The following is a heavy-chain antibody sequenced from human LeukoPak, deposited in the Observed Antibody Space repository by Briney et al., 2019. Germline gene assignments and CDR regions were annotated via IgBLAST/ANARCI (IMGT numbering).Heavy chain of an antibody. CDR2: FDPEDGET. D-gene: IGHD3-22*01. Sequence: ASVKVSCKVSGYTLTELSMHWVRQAPGKGLEWMGGFDPEDGETIYAQKFQGRVTMTEDTSTDTAYMELSSLRSEDTAVYYCAREIYDSSGYYYVEVYHNGFFDYWGQGTLVTVSS. CDR3: AREIYDSSGYYYVEVYHNGFFDY. J-gene: IGHJ4*02. V-gene: IGHV1-24*01. CDR1: GYTLTELS.